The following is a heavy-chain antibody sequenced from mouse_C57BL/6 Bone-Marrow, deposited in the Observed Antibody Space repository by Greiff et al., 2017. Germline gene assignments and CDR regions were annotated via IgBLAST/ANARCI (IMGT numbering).Heavy chain of an antibody. Sequence: VQLQQPGAELVMPGASVKLSCKASGYTFTSYWMHWVKQRPGQGLEWIGEIDPSDSYPNYNQKFKGKSTLTVDKSSSTAYMQLSSLTSEDSAVYYCARSITTVVAWDFDYWGQGTTLTVSS. J-gene: IGHJ2*01. V-gene: IGHV1-69*01. CDR2: IDPSDSYP. CDR3: ARSITTVVAWDFDY. D-gene: IGHD1-1*01. CDR1: GYTFTSYW.